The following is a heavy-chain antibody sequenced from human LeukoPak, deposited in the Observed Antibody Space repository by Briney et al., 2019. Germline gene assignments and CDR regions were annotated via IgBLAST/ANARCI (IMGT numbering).Heavy chain of an antibody. CDR1: GFTFSNHA. V-gene: IGHV3-30-3*01. CDR2: ISFDGTDK. CDR3: ASDSWYRCGNDCYSVDY. D-gene: IGHD2-21*02. J-gene: IGHJ4*02. Sequence: GGSLRLSCAAAGFTFSNHAMNWVRQAPGEGREWVTTISFDGTDKYYADAVTGRFTISSDNTNDTLYLQLDSLRTEDTALYSCASDSWYRCGNDCYSVDYWGQGTLVTVSS.